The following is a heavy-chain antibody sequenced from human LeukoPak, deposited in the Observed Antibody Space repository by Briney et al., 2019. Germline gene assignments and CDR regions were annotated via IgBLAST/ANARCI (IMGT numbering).Heavy chain of an antibody. V-gene: IGHV4-4*02. CDR3: ARKSIRAGERYCITPTCYADDAFDI. D-gene: IGHD2-2*01. CDR1: GDSFRSRNW. CDR2: IYPSGNT. J-gene: IGHJ3*02. Sequence: SETLSLTCAVSGDSFRSRNWWSWVRQTPGKGLEWIGEIYPSGNTSFNPSLKSRITISLDKSKSQVSLKLTSVTAADTAMYYCARKSIRAGERYCITPTCYADDAFDIWGQGIMVIVSS.